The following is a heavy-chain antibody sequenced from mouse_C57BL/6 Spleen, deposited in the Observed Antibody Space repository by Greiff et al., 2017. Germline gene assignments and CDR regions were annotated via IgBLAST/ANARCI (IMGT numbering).Heavy chain of an antibody. CDR2: INPNNGGT. J-gene: IGHJ3*01. CDR3: ARLGTYEGAY. Sequence: VQLQQSGPELVKPGASVKIPCKASGYTFTDYNMDWVKQSPGKSLEWIGDINPNNGGTIYNQKFKGKATLTVDKSSSTAYMELRSLTSEDTAVYYCARLGTYEGAYWGQGTLVTVSA. V-gene: IGHV1-18*01. D-gene: IGHD5-1*01. CDR1: GYTFTDYN.